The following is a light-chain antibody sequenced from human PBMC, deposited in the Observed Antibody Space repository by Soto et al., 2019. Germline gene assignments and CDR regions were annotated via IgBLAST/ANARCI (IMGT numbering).Light chain of an antibody. J-gene: IGLJ1*01. Sequence: QSVLTQPRSVSGSPGQSVTISCTGTSRDVEAYDYVSRYQQHPGKAPKLIISEVNKWPSGVSYRFSGSKSSNTASLTISGLHGEEEAYYYCCSFAGSSYVFGRGTKVTVL. CDR1: SRDVEAYDY. CDR2: EVN. CDR3: CSFAGSSYV. V-gene: IGLV2-11*01.